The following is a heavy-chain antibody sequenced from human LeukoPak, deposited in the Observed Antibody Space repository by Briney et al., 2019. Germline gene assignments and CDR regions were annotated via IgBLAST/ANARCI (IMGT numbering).Heavy chain of an antibody. V-gene: IGHV3-53*01. CDR2: IYSGGST. CDR3: ARDSVGAGYFDY. D-gene: IGHD1-26*01. J-gene: IGHJ4*02. Sequence: GGSLRLSCAASGFTVSSNYMSWVRQAPGKGLEWVSVIYSGGSTYYADSVKGRFTISRDNSKNTLYLQMNSLRAEDTAVYYCARDSVGAGYFDYWGQGTLVTVSS. CDR1: GFTVSSNY.